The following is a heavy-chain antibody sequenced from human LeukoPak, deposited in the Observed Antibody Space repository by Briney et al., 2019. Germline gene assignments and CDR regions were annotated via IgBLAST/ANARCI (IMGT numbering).Heavy chain of an antibody. V-gene: IGHV5-51*01. J-gene: IGHJ3*02. Sequence: GESLKISCKGSGYSFTSYWIGWVRQMPGKGLEWMGIIYPGDSDTRYSPSFQGQVTISADKSISTAYLQWSSLKASDTAMYYCARLEREGGVIMSRSPDAFDIWGQGTMVTVSS. CDR2: IYPGDSDT. CDR3: ARLEREGGVIMSRSPDAFDI. CDR1: GYSFTSYW. D-gene: IGHD3-10*01.